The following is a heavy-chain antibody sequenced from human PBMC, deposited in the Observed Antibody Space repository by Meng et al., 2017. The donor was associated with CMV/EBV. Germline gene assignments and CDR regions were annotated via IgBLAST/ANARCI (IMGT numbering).Heavy chain of an antibody. CDR2: ISAYNGNT. D-gene: IGHD3-10*01. CDR3: ARVGYYYGSGSYYTDLDY. V-gene: IGHV1-18*01. J-gene: IGHJ4*02. Sequence: YTCTSYGSSWVRQAAGQGLEWMGWISAYNGNTNYAQKLQDRVTMTTDTSTSTAYMELRSLRSDDTAVYYCARVGYYYGSGSYYTDLDYWGQGTLVTVSS. CDR1: YTCTSYG.